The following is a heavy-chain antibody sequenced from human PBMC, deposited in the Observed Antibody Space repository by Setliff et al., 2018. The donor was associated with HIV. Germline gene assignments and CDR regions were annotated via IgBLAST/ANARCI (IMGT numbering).Heavy chain of an antibody. Sequence: GASVKVSCKASGYIFADFYLHWVRQAPAQGLEWMGGVIPIFDKTTYAQKFQGRVTITADEATNTVFMELSNLRSDDTAVYYCARDRPHQHYFELYSFYYMELWGKGTTVTVSS. D-gene: IGHD3-10*01. J-gene: IGHJ6*03. V-gene: IGHV1-46*01. CDR1: GYIFADFY. CDR2: VIPIFDKT. CDR3: ARDRPHQHYFELYSFYYMEL.